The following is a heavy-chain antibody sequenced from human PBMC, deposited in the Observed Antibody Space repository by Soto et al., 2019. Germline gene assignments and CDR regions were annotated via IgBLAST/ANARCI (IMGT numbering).Heavy chain of an antibody. CDR1: GFTFSSYS. CDR3: ARGRRGYSYGHIDY. V-gene: IGHV3-21*01. Sequence: EVQLVESGGGLVKPGGSLRLSCAASGFTFSSYSMNWVRQAPGKGLEWVSSISSSSSYIYYADSVKGRFTISRDNAKNSLYLQMTSLRAEDTSVYYCARGRRGYSYGHIDYWGQGTLVTVSS. CDR2: ISSSSSYI. D-gene: IGHD5-18*01. J-gene: IGHJ4*02.